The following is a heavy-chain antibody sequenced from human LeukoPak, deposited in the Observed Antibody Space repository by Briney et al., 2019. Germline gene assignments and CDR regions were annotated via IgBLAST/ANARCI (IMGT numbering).Heavy chain of an antibody. CDR3: ARDRGAPGVVVPAAILAGRFDP. Sequence: GASVKVSCKASGYTFTGYYMHWVRQAPGQGLEWMGWINPNSGGTNYAQKFQGRVTMTRDTSISTAYMELSRLRSDDTAVYYCARDRGAPGVVVPAAILAGRFDPWGQGTLVTVSS. D-gene: IGHD2-2*01. V-gene: IGHV1-2*02. J-gene: IGHJ5*02. CDR2: INPNSGGT. CDR1: GYTFTGYY.